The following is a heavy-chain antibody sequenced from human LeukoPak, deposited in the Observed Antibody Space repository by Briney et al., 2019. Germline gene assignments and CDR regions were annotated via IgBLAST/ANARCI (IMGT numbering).Heavy chain of an antibody. CDR2: IKQDGSEK. CDR3: ARSPGYSSSWKD. V-gene: IGHV3-7*03. CDR1: GFTFSSSA. Sequence: GGSLRLSCAASGFTFSSSAMSWVRQAPGKGLEWVANIKQDGSEKYYVDSVKGRFTISRDNAKNSLYLQMNSLRAEDTAVYYCARSPGYSSSWKDWGQGTLVTVSS. J-gene: IGHJ4*02. D-gene: IGHD6-13*01.